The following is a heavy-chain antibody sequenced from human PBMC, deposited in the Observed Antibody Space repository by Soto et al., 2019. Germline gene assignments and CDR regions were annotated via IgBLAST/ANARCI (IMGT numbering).Heavy chain of an antibody. D-gene: IGHD4-17*01. Sequence: GGSLRLSCAASGFTFSSYSMNWVRQAPGKGLEWVSSISSSSSYIYYADSVKGRFTISRDNAKNSLYLQMNSLRAEDTAVYYCARETYGDYVGYFDPWGQGIQVTVSS. CDR1: GFTFSSYS. J-gene: IGHJ5*02. CDR2: ISSSSSYI. CDR3: ARETYGDYVGYFDP. V-gene: IGHV3-21*04.